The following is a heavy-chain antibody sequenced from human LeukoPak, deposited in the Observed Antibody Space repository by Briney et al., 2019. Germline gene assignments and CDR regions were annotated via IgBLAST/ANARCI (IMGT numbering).Heavy chain of an antibody. CDR3: ARDWSGSGLVGFY. V-gene: IGHV7-4-1*02. J-gene: IGHJ4*02. D-gene: IGHD1-26*01. CDR2: INTNTGNP. CDR1: GYTFTSYA. Sequence: ASVKVSCKASGYTFTSYAMNWVRQAPGQGLEWMGWINTNTGNPTYAQGSTGRFRFSVSTSLSTAYLQISSLKTEDTAVYYCARDWSGSGLVGFYWGQGTLVTISS.